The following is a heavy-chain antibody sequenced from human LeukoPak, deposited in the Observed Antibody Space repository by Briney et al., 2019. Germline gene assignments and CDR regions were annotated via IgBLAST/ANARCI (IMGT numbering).Heavy chain of an antibody. CDR3: AKDGAYYLGEVYFDY. J-gene: IGHJ4*02. Sequence: GGSLRLSCAASGFTFSSYAMSWVRQAPGKGLEWVSAISGSGGGTYYADSVKGRFTISRDNSKNTLHLQMDSLRAEDTAVCYCAKDGAYYLGEVYFDYWGQGTLVTVSS. CDR1: GFTFSSYA. D-gene: IGHD3-22*01. V-gene: IGHV3-23*01. CDR2: ISGSGGGT.